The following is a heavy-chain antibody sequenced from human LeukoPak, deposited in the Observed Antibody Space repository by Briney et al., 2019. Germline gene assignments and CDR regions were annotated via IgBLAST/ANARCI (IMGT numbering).Heavy chain of an antibody. Sequence: PWGSLTLSCAASGFTFSTYWMHWVRQAPGKGLVWVARIKGDGSSTIYADSVKGRFTISRDNSKNTLYLQTSSLRAEDTAVYYCARASTTVPNLLDHWGRGVMVADSS. D-gene: IGHD4-17*01. CDR1: GFTFSTYW. V-gene: IGHV3-74*01. CDR3: ARASTTVPNLLDH. J-gene: IGHJ4*02. CDR2: IKGDGSST.